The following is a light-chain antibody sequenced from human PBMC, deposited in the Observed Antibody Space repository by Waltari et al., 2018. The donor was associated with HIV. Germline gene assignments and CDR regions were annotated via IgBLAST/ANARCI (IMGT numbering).Light chain of an antibody. CDR2: GNS. CDR1: SSNIGAGYD. V-gene: IGLV1-40*01. J-gene: IGLJ2*01. CDR3: QSYDSSLSGAVV. Sequence: QSVLTQPPSVSGAPGQRVTISCTGSSSNIGAGYDVPWYQQLPATAPKLLIYGNSNRPSGVPDRFSGSKSGTSASLAITGLQAEDEADYYCQSYDSSLSGAVVFGGGTKLTVL.